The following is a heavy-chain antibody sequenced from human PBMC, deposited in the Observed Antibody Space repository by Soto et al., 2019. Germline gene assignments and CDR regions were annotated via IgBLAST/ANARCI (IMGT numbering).Heavy chain of an antibody. CDR1: GASINSDY. J-gene: IGHJ4*02. CDR2: IYYTGST. D-gene: IGHD2-15*01. Sequence: PSETLSLTCTVSGASINSDYWTWIRQPPGRGLEWIGYIYYTGSTSYNPSLRSRVTISVDRSTNQFSLKLGSVTAADTALYYCARDQGYAYNRAGFDYWGQGTLVTVSS. V-gene: IGHV4-59*01. CDR3: ARDQGYAYNRAGFDY.